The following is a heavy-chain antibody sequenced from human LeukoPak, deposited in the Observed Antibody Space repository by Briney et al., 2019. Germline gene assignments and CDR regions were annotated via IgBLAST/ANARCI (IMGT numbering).Heavy chain of an antibody. Sequence: SETLSLTCSVSGGSISSTSYYWGWIRQPPGKGLEWIGSIYYSGSTYYNPSLKSRVTISVDTSKNQLSLKLSSVTAADTAVYYCASQHIVVVIAIPPHFDYWGQGTLVTVSS. CDR2: IYYSGST. V-gene: IGHV4-39*01. CDR1: GGSISSTSYY. J-gene: IGHJ4*02. CDR3: ASQHIVVVIAIPPHFDY. D-gene: IGHD2-21*01.